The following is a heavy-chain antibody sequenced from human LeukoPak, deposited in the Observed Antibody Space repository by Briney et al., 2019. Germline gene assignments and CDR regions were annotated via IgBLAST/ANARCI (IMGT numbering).Heavy chain of an antibody. Sequence: ASVKVSCKASGYTFTTYPMNWVRQAPGQGLEWMGWINTNTGNPTYAQGFTGRFVFSLDTSVSTAYLQISSLKAEDTAVYYCAGDGFVVVRPPFQHWGQGTLVTVSS. CDR1: GYTFTTYP. J-gene: IGHJ1*01. CDR3: AGDGFVVVRPPFQH. V-gene: IGHV7-4-1*02. D-gene: IGHD3-10*01. CDR2: INTNTGNP.